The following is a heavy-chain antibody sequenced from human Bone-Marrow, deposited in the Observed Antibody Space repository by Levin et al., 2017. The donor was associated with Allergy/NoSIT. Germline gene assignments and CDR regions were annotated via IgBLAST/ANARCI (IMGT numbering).Heavy chain of an antibody. V-gene: IGHV3-15*01. CDR1: GFTFSNIW. CDR3: ATQPYCSGSRCTNYYFDY. D-gene: IGHD2-15*01. J-gene: IGHJ4*02. CDR2: IKSKTDGGTP. Sequence: PGGSLRLSCAASGFTFSNIWVSWVRQAPGKGLEWVGRIKSKTDGGTPDYAAPVRGRFTISRDDSKTTVSLQMNNVETEDTAVYYCATQPYCSGSRCTNYYFDYWGQGTLITVSS.